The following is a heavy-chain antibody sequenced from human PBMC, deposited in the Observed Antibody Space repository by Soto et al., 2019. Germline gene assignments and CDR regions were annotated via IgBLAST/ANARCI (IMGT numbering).Heavy chain of an antibody. V-gene: IGHV3-23*01. CDR2: ISRSGGST. J-gene: IGHJ5*02. Sequence: EVQLLESGGGLVQPGGSLRLSCAASGFTFSSYAMSWVRQAPGKGLEWVSDISRSGGSTYYADSVKGRFTISRDNSNNTLYLQMNSLRAEDTAVYYCAKGLRLPLTTIFGVATFDPWGQGTLVTVSS. D-gene: IGHD3-3*01. CDR3: AKGLRLPLTTIFGVATFDP. CDR1: GFTFSSYA.